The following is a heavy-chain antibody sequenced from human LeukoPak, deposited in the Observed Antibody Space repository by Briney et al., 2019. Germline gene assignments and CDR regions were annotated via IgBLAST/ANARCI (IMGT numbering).Heavy chain of an antibody. D-gene: IGHD4-17*01. CDR3: ASAAATLTNLRLVDY. J-gene: IGHJ4*02. CDR1: GFPFSSFA. CDR2: ISSDGINK. Sequence: GGSLRLSCAASGFPFSSFAMHWARQAPGKGLEWVAVISSDGINKYYADSVMGRFTISRDNSMNTLYLQMNSLRTEDTGVYYCASAAATLTNLRLVDYWGQGTLVTVSS. V-gene: IGHV3-30-3*01.